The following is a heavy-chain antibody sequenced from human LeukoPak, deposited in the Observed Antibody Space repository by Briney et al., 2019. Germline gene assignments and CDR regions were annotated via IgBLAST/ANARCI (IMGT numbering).Heavy chain of an antibody. CDR1: RFTFSSYS. CDR3: ARVGLGYYGSGSYYNRSPHYYYMDV. Sequence: PGGSLRLSCAASRFTFSSYSMNWVRQAPGKGLEWVSSISSSGSYIYYADSVEGRFTISRDNAKNSLYLQMNSLRAEDTAVYYCARVGLGYYGSGSYYNRSPHYYYMDVWGKGTTVTISS. D-gene: IGHD3-10*01. V-gene: IGHV3-21*01. CDR2: ISSSGSYI. J-gene: IGHJ6*03.